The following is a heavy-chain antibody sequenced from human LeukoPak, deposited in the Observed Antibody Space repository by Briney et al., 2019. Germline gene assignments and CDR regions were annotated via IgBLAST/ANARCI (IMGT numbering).Heavy chain of an antibody. CDR2: IYPGDSDT. Sequence: PGESLKISCQGSGYSFTSYWIGWVRQMPGKGLKWMGIIYPGDSDTTYSPPFQGQVTISADKSISTAYLQWSSLKASDTAMYYCARRDGYCSSSSCYADYYYGMDVWGQGTTVTVSS. V-gene: IGHV5-51*01. D-gene: IGHD2-2*01. CDR3: ARRDGYCSSSSCYADYYYGMDV. J-gene: IGHJ6*02. CDR1: GYSFTSYW.